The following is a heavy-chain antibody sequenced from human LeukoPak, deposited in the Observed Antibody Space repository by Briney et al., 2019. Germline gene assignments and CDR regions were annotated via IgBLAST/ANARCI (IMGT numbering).Heavy chain of an antibody. Sequence: GGSLRLSCAASGFTFSSYAMSWVRQAPGKGLEWVSAISGSGGNTYYADSVMGRFTISRDNSKNSLYLQMNSLRAEDTAVYYCAKDRYCTSTSCQLDYWGQGALVTVSS. J-gene: IGHJ4*02. V-gene: IGHV3-23*01. CDR1: GFTFSSYA. CDR3: AKDRYCTSTSCQLDY. D-gene: IGHD2-2*01. CDR2: ISGSGGNT.